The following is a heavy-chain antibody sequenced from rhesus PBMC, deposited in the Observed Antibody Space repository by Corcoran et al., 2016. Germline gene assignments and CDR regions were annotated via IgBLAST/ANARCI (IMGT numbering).Heavy chain of an antibody. V-gene: IGHV4-160*01. CDR3: ARVGEDDYGYYGNLDY. D-gene: IGHD3-9*01. Sequence: QLQLQESGPGLVKPSETLSLTCAVYGGSISSNYWSWIRQPPGKGLEWIGRIRSGGTPNDNPSLKSRVTISIDTSNDQFSLRLSSVTAADTAVYYCARVGEDDYGYYGNLDYWGQGVLVTVSS. CDR1: GGSISSNY. J-gene: IGHJ4*01. CDR2: IRSGGTP.